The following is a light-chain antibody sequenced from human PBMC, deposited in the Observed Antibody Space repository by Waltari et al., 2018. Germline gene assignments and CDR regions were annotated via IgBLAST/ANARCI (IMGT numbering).Light chain of an antibody. CDR1: QAISTF. Sequence: DIQMTQSPSSLSPSVGDRVILTCRASQAISTFLAWFQLKPGKAPKSLIYAASTLQTGVSSNFSGSGSGTDFTRTISSLQPGDCATYYCQQYSTFPPTFGGGTRVEI. CDR2: AAS. J-gene: IGKJ4*01. CDR3: QQYSTFPPT. V-gene: IGKV1-16*02.